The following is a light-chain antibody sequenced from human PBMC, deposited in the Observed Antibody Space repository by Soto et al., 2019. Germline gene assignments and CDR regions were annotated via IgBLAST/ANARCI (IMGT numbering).Light chain of an antibody. CDR1: QSVSSSY. CDR2: GAS. V-gene: IGKV3-20*01. J-gene: IGKJ1*01. Sequence: EIVLTQSPGTLSLSPGERATLSCRSSQSVSSSYLAWYQQKPGQAPRLLIYGASSRATGIPDRFSGSGSETDFTLTISRLEPEDFAVYYCQHYGSSSWTFGQGTKVDIK. CDR3: QHYGSSSWT.